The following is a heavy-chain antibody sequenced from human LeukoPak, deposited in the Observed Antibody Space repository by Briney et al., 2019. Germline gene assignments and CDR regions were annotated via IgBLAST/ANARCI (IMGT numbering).Heavy chain of an antibody. CDR1: GYTFTGYY. D-gene: IGHD3-10*01. CDR3: ARTRWYYDSGSYYIPYNWFDP. J-gene: IGHJ5*02. V-gene: IGHV1-2*02. Sequence: ASVKASCQASGYTFTGYYMHWVRQAPGQGLGWMGWINPNSGGTNYAQKFQGRVTMTRDTSISTAYMELSRLRSDDTAVYYCARTRWYYDSGSYYIPYNWFDPWGQGTLVTVSS. CDR2: INPNSGGT.